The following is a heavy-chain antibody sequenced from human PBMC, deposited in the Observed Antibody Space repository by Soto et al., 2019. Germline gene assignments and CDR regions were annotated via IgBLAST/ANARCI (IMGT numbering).Heavy chain of an antibody. CDR1: GYTFSRSG. CDR2: ISTYNGDA. Sequence: QVQLVQSGAEVRKPGASVKVSCKTSGYTFSRSGISWVRQAPGQGLEWMGWISTYNGDANYAQKLQGRVTMTTDTSTSKAFMELGSLTSDDTAVYYCARSGSVPYYYYCLDVWGQGTTVTVSS. V-gene: IGHV1-18*01. CDR3: ARSGSVPYYYYCLDV. D-gene: IGHD1-26*01. J-gene: IGHJ6*02.